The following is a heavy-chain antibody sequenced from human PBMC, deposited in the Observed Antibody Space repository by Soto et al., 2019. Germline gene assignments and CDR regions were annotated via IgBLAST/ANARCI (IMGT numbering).Heavy chain of an antibody. Sequence: ASVKVSCKASRYTFTGYYMHWVRQAPGHGLEWMGWINPNSVGTNNAQKFQGRVTMTRATSISTAYMELSRQRSDDTAVYYCPRDGGYRYGSWWYSVYWGPGTLVAVFS. V-gene: IGHV1-2*02. CDR3: PRDGGYRYGSWWYSVY. J-gene: IGHJ4*02. D-gene: IGHD5-18*01. CDR1: RYTFTGYY. CDR2: INPNSVGT.